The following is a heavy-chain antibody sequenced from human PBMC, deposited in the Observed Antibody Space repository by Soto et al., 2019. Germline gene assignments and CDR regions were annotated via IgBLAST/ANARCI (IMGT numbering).Heavy chain of an antibody. CDR2: ISASSSLI. CDR1: GFDFSTYN. CDR3: ATQLAVGAFDL. D-gene: IGHD1-1*01. J-gene: IGHJ3*01. Sequence: PGGSLRLSCAASGFDFSTYNINWVRQAPGKGLEWVSSISASSSLIHYAGSVKGRFTISRDNAKNSLSLQMNNLRVEDTAVYYCATQLAVGAFDLWGQGTVVTVS. V-gene: IGHV3-21*01.